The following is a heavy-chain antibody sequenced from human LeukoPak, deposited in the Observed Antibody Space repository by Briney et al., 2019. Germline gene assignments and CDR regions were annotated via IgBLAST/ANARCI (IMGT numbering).Heavy chain of an antibody. CDR2: ISWNSGSI. V-gene: IGHV3-9*03. CDR1: GLTFDDYA. CDR3: AKANYYGSGSYYNGDYYFDY. Sequence: ETGRSLRLSCAASGLTFDDYAMHWVRQAPGKGLEWVSGISWNSGSIGYADSVKGRFTISRENAKNPLYLQMNSLRAEDMALYYCAKANYYGSGSYYNGDYYFDYWGQGTLVTVSS. D-gene: IGHD3-10*01. J-gene: IGHJ4*02.